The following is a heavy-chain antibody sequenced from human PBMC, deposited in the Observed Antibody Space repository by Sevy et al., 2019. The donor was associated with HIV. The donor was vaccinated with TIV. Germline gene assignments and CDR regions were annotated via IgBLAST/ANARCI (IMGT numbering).Heavy chain of an antibody. Sequence: GGSLRLSCAASGFTFSSYAMSWVRQAPGKGLEWVSAISGSGGSTYYADSVKGRFTISSDNSKNTLYLQMNSLRAEDTAVYYCAKVPDIVVVPIYWGQGTLVTVSS. CDR2: ISGSGGST. J-gene: IGHJ4*02. V-gene: IGHV3-23*01. D-gene: IGHD2-2*01. CDR3: AKVPDIVVVPIY. CDR1: GFTFSSYA.